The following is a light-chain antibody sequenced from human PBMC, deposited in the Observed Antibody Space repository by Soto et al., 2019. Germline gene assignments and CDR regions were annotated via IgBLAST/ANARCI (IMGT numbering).Light chain of an antibody. CDR1: NIGSKN. CDR2: DDS. J-gene: IGLJ1*01. CDR3: QVWDNGSDGGV. V-gene: IGLV3-21*02. Sequence: SYELTQPPSVSVARGQTARLTCGGNNIGSKNVHWYQQKPGQAPVLVVYDDSDRPSGIPERFSGSNSGNTATLTISRVEAGDEADYYCQVWDNGSDGGVFGTGTKLTVL.